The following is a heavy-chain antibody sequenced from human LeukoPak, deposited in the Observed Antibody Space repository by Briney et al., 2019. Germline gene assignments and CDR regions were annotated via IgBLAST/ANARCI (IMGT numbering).Heavy chain of an antibody. CDR2: IYYSGST. J-gene: IGHJ6*03. V-gene: IGHV4-59*01. CDR3: ARGDYSSSWENYYYYYMDV. Sequence: PSETLSLTCTVSGGSISSYYWSWIRQLPGKGLEWIGYIYYSGSTNYNPSLKSRVTISVDTSKNQFSLKLSSVTAADTAVYYCARGDYSSSWENYYYYYMDVWGKGTTVTVSS. CDR1: GGSISSYY. D-gene: IGHD6-13*01.